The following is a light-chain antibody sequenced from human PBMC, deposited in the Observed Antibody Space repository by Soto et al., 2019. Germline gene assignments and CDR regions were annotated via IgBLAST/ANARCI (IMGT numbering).Light chain of an antibody. CDR1: QSISSY. V-gene: IGKV1-39*01. J-gene: IGKJ5*01. Sequence: DIQMTQSPSSLSASVGDRVTITCRASQSISSYLNWYQQKPGKAPKLLIFAASSLQSGVPSRFSGSGSGTDFTLTISSLQTEDFATYYCQQSYSTSITFGQGTRLEIK. CDR3: QQSYSTSIT. CDR2: AAS.